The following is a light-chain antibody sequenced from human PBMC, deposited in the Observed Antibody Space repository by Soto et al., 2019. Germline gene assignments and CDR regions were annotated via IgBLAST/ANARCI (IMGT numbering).Light chain of an antibody. CDR3: QQYGSSPYT. CDR2: GAS. V-gene: IGKV3-20*01. CDR1: QSVSSSS. Sequence: EIVLTQSPGTLSLSPGERATLSCRASQSVSSSSLAWYQQKPGQAPRLLIYGASSRATGIPDRFSGSGSATDFTLTISSLKPEDFAVYYCQQYGSSPYTFGQGTKLEIK. J-gene: IGKJ2*01.